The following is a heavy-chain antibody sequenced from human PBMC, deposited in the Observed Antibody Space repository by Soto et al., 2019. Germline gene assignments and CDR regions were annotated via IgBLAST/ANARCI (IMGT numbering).Heavy chain of an antibody. CDR1: GFTFSSYG. CDR3: AKDLLYSSSSLGIDY. Sequence: QVQLVESGGGVVQPGRSLRLSCAASGFTFSSYGMHWVRQAPGKGLEWVAVISYDGSNKYYADSVKGRFTISRDNSKNTLYLQMNSLRAEDTAVYYCAKDLLYSSSSLGIDYWGQGTLVTVSS. D-gene: IGHD6-6*01. J-gene: IGHJ4*02. CDR2: ISYDGSNK. V-gene: IGHV3-30*18.